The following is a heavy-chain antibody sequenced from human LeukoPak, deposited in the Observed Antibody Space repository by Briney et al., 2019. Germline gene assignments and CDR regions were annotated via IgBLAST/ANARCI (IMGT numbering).Heavy chain of an antibody. CDR3: AKAMAPFYDYFDY. Sequence: GGSLGLSCAASGFTFSSYAMSWVRQAPGKGLEWVSAISGSGGSTYYADSVKGRFTISRDNSKNTLYLQMNSLRAEDTAVYYCAKAMAPFYDYFDYWGQGTLVTVSS. CDR1: GFTFSSYA. CDR2: ISGSGGST. V-gene: IGHV3-23*01. J-gene: IGHJ4*02. D-gene: IGHD3-10*01.